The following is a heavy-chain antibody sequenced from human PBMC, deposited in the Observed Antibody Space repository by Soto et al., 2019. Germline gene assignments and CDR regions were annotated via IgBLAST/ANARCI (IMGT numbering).Heavy chain of an antibody. D-gene: IGHD3-10*01. Sequence: QVQLQESGPGLVKPSETLSLTCTVSGDSITSYYWSWIRQPPGNGLEWLGYIYYTGSTTYNPSLKGRVTISLDTAKNQFSLKLNSVTAADTAVYYCARHAFGSGFYYGMGVWGQGTTVTVSS. CDR2: IYYTGST. CDR1: GDSITSYY. J-gene: IGHJ6*02. V-gene: IGHV4-59*08. CDR3: ARHAFGSGFYYGMGV.